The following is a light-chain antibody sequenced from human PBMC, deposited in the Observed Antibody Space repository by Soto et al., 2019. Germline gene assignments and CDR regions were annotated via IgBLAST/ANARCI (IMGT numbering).Light chain of an antibody. CDR2: GAS. Sequence: IVLTQSPGTLSLSPGERATLSCRASQSVSSSYLAWYQQKPGQAPRLLIYGASSRATGIPDRFSGSGSETNFTLTISRLEPEDFAVYFCHQYGSTPPITFGQGTRLEIK. CDR1: QSVSSSY. J-gene: IGKJ5*01. V-gene: IGKV3-20*01. CDR3: HQYGSTPPIT.